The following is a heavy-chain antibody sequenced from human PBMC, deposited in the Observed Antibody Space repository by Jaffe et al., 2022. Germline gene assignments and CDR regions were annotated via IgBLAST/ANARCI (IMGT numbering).Heavy chain of an antibody. CDR2: IYTSGST. CDR3: ARGTTYSSSWYGKLGWFDP. Sequence: QVQLQESGPGLVKPSQTLSLTCTVSGGSISSGSYYWSWIRQPAGKGLEWIGRIYTSGSTNYNPSLKSRVTISVDTSKNQFSLKLSSVTAADTAVYYCARGTTYSSSWYGKLGWFDPWGQGTLVTVSS. J-gene: IGHJ5*02. V-gene: IGHV4-61*02. CDR1: GGSISSGSYY. D-gene: IGHD6-13*01.